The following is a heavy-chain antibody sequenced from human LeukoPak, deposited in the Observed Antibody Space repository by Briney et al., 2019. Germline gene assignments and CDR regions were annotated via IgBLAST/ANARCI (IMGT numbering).Heavy chain of an antibody. J-gene: IGHJ3*02. CDR3: ARDSLYSSGPDAFDI. Sequence: GGSLRLSCAASGFTVSNNYMSWVRQAPGKGLEWVSVIYSGGYTYYADSVKGRFTISRDNSKNTLYLQMNSLRAEDTAVYYCARDSLYSSGPDAFDIWGQGTMVTVSS. CDR2: IYSGGYT. V-gene: IGHV3-66*01. D-gene: IGHD6-19*01. CDR1: GFTVSNNY.